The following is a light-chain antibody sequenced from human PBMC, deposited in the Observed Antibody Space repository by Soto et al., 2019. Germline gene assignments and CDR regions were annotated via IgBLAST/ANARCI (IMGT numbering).Light chain of an antibody. CDR3: QQRSNWPLFT. CDR1: QSVSSY. Sequence: EIVLTQSPATLSLSPGERATLSCRASQSVSSYLAWYQQKPGQAPRLLIYDASNRATGIPARFSGSGSGTDFTLTISSLEPEDFAVYSCQQRSNWPLFTFGPGTKVDI. CDR2: DAS. J-gene: IGKJ3*01. V-gene: IGKV3-11*01.